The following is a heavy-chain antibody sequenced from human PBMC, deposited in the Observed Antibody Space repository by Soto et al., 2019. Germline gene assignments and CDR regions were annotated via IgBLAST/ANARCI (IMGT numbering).Heavy chain of an antibody. V-gene: IGHV4-30-2*01. CDR3: ARDANYYDSSGYYAAEYFQH. Sequence: QLQLQESGSGLVKPSQTLSLTCAVSGGSISSGGYSWSWIRQPPGKGLEWIGYIYHSGSTYYNPSLMSRVTISVDRSKNQFSLKLSSVTAADTAVYYCARDANYYDSSGYYAAEYFQHWGQGTLVTVSS. D-gene: IGHD3-22*01. J-gene: IGHJ1*01. CDR2: IYHSGST. CDR1: GGSISSGGYS.